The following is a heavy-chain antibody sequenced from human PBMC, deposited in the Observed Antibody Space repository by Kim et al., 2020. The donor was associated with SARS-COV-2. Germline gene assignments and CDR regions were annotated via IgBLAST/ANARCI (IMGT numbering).Heavy chain of an antibody. CDR2: IDPSDFYT. D-gene: IGHD4-4*01. CDR1: GYSFTTRW. CDR3: AGHGNYDY. J-gene: IGHJ4*02. Sequence: GESLKISCKGSGYSFTTRWISWVRQLPGKGLEWMGRIDPSDFYTIYSPTFQGHVTISVDNSISTAYLQLKSSDTAMYDCAGHGNYDYWGQGTLVTVSS. V-gene: IGHV5-10-1*01.